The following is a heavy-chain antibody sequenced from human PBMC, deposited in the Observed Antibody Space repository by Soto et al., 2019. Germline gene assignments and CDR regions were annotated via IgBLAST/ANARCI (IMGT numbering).Heavy chain of an antibody. CDR2: ISSSSSYI. V-gene: IGHV3-21*01. Sequence: GGSLRLSCAASGFTFSSYSMNWVRQAPGKGLEWVSSISSSSSYIYYADSVKGRFTISRDNAKNSLYLQMNSLRAEDTAVYYCARDGRIAAAGTFDYWGQGTPVTVSS. CDR1: GFTFSSYS. CDR3: ARDGRIAAAGTFDY. J-gene: IGHJ4*02. D-gene: IGHD6-13*01.